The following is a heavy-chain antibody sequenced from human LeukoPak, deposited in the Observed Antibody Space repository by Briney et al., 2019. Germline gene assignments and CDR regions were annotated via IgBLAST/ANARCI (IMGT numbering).Heavy chain of an antibody. D-gene: IGHD3-9*01. CDR3: ARFSAITIFDY. CDR2: IYYSGST. V-gene: IGHV4-39*07. Sequence: SETLSLTCTVSGGSISSSSYYWGWIRQPPGKGLEWIGSIYYSGSTYYNPSLKSRVTISVDTSKNQFSLKLSSVTAADTAVYYCARFSAITIFDYWGQGTLVTVSS. J-gene: IGHJ4*02. CDR1: GGSISSSSYY.